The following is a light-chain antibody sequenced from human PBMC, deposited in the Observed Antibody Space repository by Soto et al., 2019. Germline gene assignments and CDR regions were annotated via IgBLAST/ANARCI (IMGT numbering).Light chain of an antibody. CDR2: GNS. V-gene: IGLV1-40*01. CDR3: QSYDSSLSAQV. J-gene: IGLJ2*01. Sequence: QSVLTQPPSVSGAPGQRVTISCTGSSSNIGAGYDVHWYQQLPGTAPKLLIYGNSNRPSGVPDRFSGSKSDTSASLAITGLQAEDEADYYCQSYDSSLSAQVFGGGTKLTVL. CDR1: SSNIGAGYD.